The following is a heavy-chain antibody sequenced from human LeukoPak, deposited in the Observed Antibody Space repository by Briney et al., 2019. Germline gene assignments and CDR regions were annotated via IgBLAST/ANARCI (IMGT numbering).Heavy chain of an antibody. Sequence: GRSLRLSCAASGFSFSSYGMHWVRQAPGKGLEWVAVIWYDGSNKYYADSVKGRFTISRDNSKNTLYLQMNSLRAEDTAVYYCARAGDYHDFWSGYYHDAFDIWGQGTMVTVSS. CDR1: GFSFSSYG. V-gene: IGHV3-33*01. CDR2: IWYDGSNK. J-gene: IGHJ3*02. D-gene: IGHD3-3*01. CDR3: ARAGDYHDFWSGYYHDAFDI.